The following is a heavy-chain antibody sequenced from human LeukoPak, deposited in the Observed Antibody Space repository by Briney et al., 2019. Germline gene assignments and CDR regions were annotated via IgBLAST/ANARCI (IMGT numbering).Heavy chain of an antibody. V-gene: IGHV3-66*04. D-gene: IGHD6-6*01. CDR2: IYADGTT. CDR3: ARRSVPGRPGY. CDR1: GFTVSDND. J-gene: IGHJ4*02. Sequence: PGRSLRLSCAASGFTVSDNDIKWVRQAPGKGLEWVSLIYADGTTHYTDSVKGRFSISRDNSGNTVYLQMNSLRGEDTAVYYCARRSVPGRPGYWGQGTLVTVSS.